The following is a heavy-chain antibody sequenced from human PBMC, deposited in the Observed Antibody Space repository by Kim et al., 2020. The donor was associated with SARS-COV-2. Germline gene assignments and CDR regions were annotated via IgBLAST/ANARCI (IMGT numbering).Heavy chain of an antibody. Sequence: GRFTISRDDSKNSLYLQMNSLKTEDTAVYYCARSYDFWSGSQYVYYGMDVWGQGTTVTVSS. J-gene: IGHJ6*02. D-gene: IGHD3-3*01. CDR3: ARSYDFWSGSQYVYYGMDV. V-gene: IGHV3-72*01.